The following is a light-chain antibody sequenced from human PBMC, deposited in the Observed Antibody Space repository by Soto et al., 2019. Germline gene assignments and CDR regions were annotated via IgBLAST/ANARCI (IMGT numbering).Light chain of an antibody. Sequence: DFQITPSTSSLSASERDRVTITCRASQGISNYLAWYQQKPGKVPKLLIYAASTLQSGVPSRFSGSGSGTDFTLTISSLQPEDVATCYCQKYNSAPLTFGGGTKVDIK. V-gene: IGKV1-27*01. CDR3: QKYNSAPLT. CDR2: AAS. CDR1: QGISNY. J-gene: IGKJ4*01.